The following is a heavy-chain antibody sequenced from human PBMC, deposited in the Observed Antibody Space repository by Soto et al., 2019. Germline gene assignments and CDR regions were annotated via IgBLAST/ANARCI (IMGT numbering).Heavy chain of an antibody. CDR1: GYTFTSYG. V-gene: IGHV1-18*01. J-gene: IGHJ6*03. CDR2: ISAYNGNT. CDR3: ARGVVVVVVPAAISSDHYYYMDV. Sequence: ASVKVSCKASGYTFTSYGISWVRQAPGQGLEWMGWISAYNGNTNYAQKLQGRVTMTTDTSTSTAYMELRSLRSDDTAVYYCARGVVVVVVPAAISSDHYYYMDVWGKGTTVNVSS. D-gene: IGHD2-2*01.